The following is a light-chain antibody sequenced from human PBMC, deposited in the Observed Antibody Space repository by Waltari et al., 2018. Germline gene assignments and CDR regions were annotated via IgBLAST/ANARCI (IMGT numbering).Light chain of an antibody. CDR1: SSPVGAYNY. V-gene: IGLV2-11*01. CDR2: DVS. Sequence: QSALTQPRSVSGSPGQSVTISCTGTSSPVGAYNYVSWYQQHPGKAPKLMIYDVSKRPSGVPDRFSGSKSGNTASLTISGLQAEDEAEYYCCSYAGSRWVFGGGTKLTVL. J-gene: IGLJ3*02. CDR3: CSYAGSRWV.